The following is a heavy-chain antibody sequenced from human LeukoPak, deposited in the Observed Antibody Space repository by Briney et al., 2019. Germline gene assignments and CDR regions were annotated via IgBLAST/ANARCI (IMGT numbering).Heavy chain of an antibody. V-gene: IGHV1-69*13. CDR2: IIPIFGTA. CDR3: AKGWQLGRPLDY. D-gene: IGHD6-6*01. Sequence: ASVKVSCKASGYTFITYGISWVRQAPGQGLEWMGGIIPIFGTANYAQKFQGRVTITADESTSTAYMELSSLRSEDTAVYYCAKGWQLGRPLDYWGQGTLVTVSS. J-gene: IGHJ4*02. CDR1: GYTFITYG.